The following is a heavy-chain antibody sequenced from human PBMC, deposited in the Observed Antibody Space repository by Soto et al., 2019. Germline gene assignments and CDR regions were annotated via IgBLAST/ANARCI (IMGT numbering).Heavy chain of an antibody. Sequence: SETLSLTCNVSGGTINSGYYFWSWIRQPPGKGLEWVGSIFYTGSTYYSPSLKSRASMSMDTSKKLLSLRLTSLTAADTAVYFCARVKATLYRHYYFDYWGQGTPVTVSS. V-gene: IGHV4-30-4*01. D-gene: IGHD5-12*01. J-gene: IGHJ4*02. CDR2: IFYTGST. CDR1: GGTINSGYYF. CDR3: ARVKATLYRHYYFDY.